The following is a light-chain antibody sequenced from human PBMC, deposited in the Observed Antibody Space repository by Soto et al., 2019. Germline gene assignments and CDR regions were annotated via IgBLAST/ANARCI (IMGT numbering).Light chain of an antibody. Sequence: SVLTQPPSVSGAPGQRVTISCTGSRSNIGADYDVHWYQQLPGTAPNLLIYGNNNRPSGVPDRFSGSKSGTSASLAITGLQAEDEADYYCQSYDSSLSAVVFGGGTKLTVL. CDR1: RSNIGADYD. CDR2: GNN. V-gene: IGLV1-40*01. CDR3: QSYDSSLSAVV. J-gene: IGLJ2*01.